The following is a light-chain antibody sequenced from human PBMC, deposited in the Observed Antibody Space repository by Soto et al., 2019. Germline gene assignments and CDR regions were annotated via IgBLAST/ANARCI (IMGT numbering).Light chain of an antibody. V-gene: IGKV1-39*01. J-gene: IGKJ1*01. CDR1: QSISSY. Sequence: IQMNQSPSSLSASVGDRVTITCGASQSISSYLNWYQQTPGKAPKFLIYAASNLQGGVPSRFSVSGSGTDFTLTISRLQNEDFATYYCQQSYSMTWTFCQGTKVDIK. CDR2: AAS. CDR3: QQSYSMTWT.